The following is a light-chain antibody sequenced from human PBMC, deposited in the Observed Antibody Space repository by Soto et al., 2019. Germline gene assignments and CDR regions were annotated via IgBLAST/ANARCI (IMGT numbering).Light chain of an antibody. CDR2: AAS. V-gene: IGKV1-27*01. Sequence: DIQMTQSPSSLSASVGDRVTMTCRASQGMSNSLAWYQQKPGKVPTLLIYAASTLQSGVPSRFSGSGSGTDFTLTISSLQPEDVATYYCQKYDSAPWTFGQGTKVEIK. CDR1: QGMSNS. CDR3: QKYDSAPWT. J-gene: IGKJ1*01.